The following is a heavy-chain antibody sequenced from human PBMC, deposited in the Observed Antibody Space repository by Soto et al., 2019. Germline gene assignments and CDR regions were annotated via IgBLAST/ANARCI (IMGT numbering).Heavy chain of an antibody. Sequence: SVKVSGKASGSTFSGYAISWVHKAPGQGLGWMGGIIPIFGTANYAQKFQGRVTITADKSTSTAYMELSSLRSEDKAVYYCASVAASLLYDYYGMDVWGQGTTVTVSS. CDR3: ASVAASLLYDYYGMDV. V-gene: IGHV1-69*06. CDR1: GSTFSGYA. D-gene: IGHD1-26*01. J-gene: IGHJ6*02. CDR2: IIPIFGTA.